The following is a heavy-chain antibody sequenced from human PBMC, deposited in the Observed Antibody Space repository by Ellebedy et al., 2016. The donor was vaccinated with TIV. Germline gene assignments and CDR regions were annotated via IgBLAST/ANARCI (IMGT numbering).Heavy chain of an antibody. D-gene: IGHD6-19*01. CDR3: VKGGWLDD. J-gene: IGHJ4*02. V-gene: IGHV3-23*01. CDR2: ISDRGGST. CDR1: GFTFSTYV. Sequence: GGSLRLSXAASGFTFSTYVMSWVRQAPGKGLDWVSVISDRGGSTYYADSVKGRFTISKDKSKNILYLQMNSLRAEDTALYYCVKGGWLDDWGQGALVIVSS.